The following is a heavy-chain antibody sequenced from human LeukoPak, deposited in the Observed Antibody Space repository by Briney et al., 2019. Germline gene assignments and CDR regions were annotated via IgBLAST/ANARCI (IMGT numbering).Heavy chain of an antibody. V-gene: IGHV3-33*06. J-gene: IGHJ4*02. CDR2: IWYDGSNK. D-gene: IGHD6-13*01. CDR1: GFTFSIYG. Sequence: GRSLRLSCAASGFTFSIYGMHWVRQAPGKGLEWVAVIWYDGSNKYYADSVKGRFTISRDNSKNTLYLQMNSLRAEDTGVYYCAKGALYSSSWNPFDYWGQGTLVTVSS. CDR3: AKGALYSSSWNPFDY.